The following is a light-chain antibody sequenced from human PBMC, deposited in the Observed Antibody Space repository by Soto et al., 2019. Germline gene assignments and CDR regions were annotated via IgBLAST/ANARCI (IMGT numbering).Light chain of an antibody. Sequence: DIQMTQSPTSLSASVGDRVTITCRTSQSVTTFLNWYQQKPGEAPKLLIYRASTVQNGVPSRFSGSGYGADFALTTISLHPEAFATYYCQQSYNSPRTFGQGTKVEV. V-gene: IGKV1-39*01. CDR1: QSVTTF. J-gene: IGKJ1*01. CDR3: QQSYNSPRT. CDR2: RAS.